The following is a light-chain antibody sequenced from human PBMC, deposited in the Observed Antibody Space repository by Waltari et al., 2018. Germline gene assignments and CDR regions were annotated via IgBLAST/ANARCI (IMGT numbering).Light chain of an antibody. CDR3: QQYNSWPRT. V-gene: IGKV3-15*01. J-gene: IGKJ1*01. CDR2: GAS. Sequence: EIVMTQSPVTLSVSPGERATLSCRASQSISSNIAWYQQKPGQAPRLLIYGASTRATGIPTRFSGSGSGTEFTLTISSLQSEDFAVYYCQQYNSWPRTFGQGTKVEIK. CDR1: QSISSN.